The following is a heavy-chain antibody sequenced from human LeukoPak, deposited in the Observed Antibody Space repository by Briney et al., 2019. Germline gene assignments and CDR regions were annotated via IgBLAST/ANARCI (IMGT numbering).Heavy chain of an antibody. V-gene: IGHV3-21*01. J-gene: IGHJ4*02. CDR1: GSTFSTSA. Sequence: GGSLRLSCAASGSTFSTSAMNWVRQVPGKGLEWVSSIDYDSSHIYYAASVGGRFTISRDNARDSVYLQMDSLRVEDTAVYYCTRDPLRYLRVGHYDYWGQGTLVAVSS. CDR3: TRDPLRYLRVGHYDY. D-gene: IGHD3-9*01. CDR2: IDYDSSHI.